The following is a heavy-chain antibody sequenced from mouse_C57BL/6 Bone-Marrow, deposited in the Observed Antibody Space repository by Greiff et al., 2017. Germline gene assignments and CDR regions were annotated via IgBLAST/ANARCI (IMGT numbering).Heavy chain of an antibody. Sequence: VQLQQSGPELVKPGASVKISCKASGYSFTGYYMNWVKQSPDKSLEWIGEINPSTGGTTYNQKFKAKATLTVDKSSSTAYMQLMSLTSEDSAVYDCARGGVTTVVAHYFDYGGTGNTLTVSS. J-gene: IGHJ2*01. D-gene: IGHD1-1*01. CDR2: INPSTGGT. V-gene: IGHV1-42*01. CDR1: GYSFTGYY. CDR3: ARGGVTTVVAHYFDY.